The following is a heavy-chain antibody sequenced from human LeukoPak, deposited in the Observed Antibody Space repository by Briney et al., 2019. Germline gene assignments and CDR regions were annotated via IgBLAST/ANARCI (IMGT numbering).Heavy chain of an antibody. CDR3: ARAINYDFWSGFDY. D-gene: IGHD3-3*01. J-gene: IGHJ4*02. V-gene: IGHV3-53*01. Sequence: GGSLRLSCAASGLIVSSSYMSWVRQAPGKGLEWVSVIFGDNTYYADSVKGRFTISRDSSKNTLYLQMNNLRAEDTAVYYCARAINYDFWSGFDYWGQGTLVTVSS. CDR1: GLIVSSSY. CDR2: IFGDNT.